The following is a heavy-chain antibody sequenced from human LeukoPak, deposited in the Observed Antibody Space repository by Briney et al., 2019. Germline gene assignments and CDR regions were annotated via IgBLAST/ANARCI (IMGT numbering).Heavy chain of an antibody. CDR3: ARDRGSYGLDY. D-gene: IGHD1-26*01. Sequence: SETLSLTCTVSGGSISSYYWSWVRQPAGKGLEWIGRIYTSGSTNYNPSLKSRVTMLVDTSKNQCSLKLSSVTAADTAVYYCARDRGSYGLDYWGQGTLVTVSS. CDR2: IYTSGST. J-gene: IGHJ4*02. V-gene: IGHV4-4*07. CDR1: GGSISSYY.